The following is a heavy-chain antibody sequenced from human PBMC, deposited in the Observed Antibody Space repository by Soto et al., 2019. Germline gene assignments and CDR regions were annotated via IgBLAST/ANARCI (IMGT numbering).Heavy chain of an antibody. D-gene: IGHD3-3*01. V-gene: IGHV4-59*01. CDR2: IYYSGST. CDR3: ARSNRAYHDFCSGPSSNWFDP. Sequence: SETLSLTCTVSGGSISSYYWSWIRQPPGQGLEWIGYIYYSGSTNYNPSLKSRVIISVDTAKDHFSLKLSSVTAADTAVYYCARSNRAYHDFCSGPSSNWFDPLCQGTLVTVSS. J-gene: IGHJ5*02. CDR1: GGSISSYY.